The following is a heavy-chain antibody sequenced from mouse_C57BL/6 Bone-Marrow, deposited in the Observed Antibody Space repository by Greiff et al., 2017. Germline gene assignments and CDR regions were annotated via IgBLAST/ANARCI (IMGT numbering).Heavy chain of an antibody. V-gene: IGHV1-52*01. J-gene: IGHJ2*01. CDR3: ARFYDGYYGY. CDR1: GYTFTSYW. Sequence: QVQLQQPGAELVRPGSSVKLSCKASGYTFTSYWMHWVKQRPIQGLEWIGNIDPSDSETHYNQKFKDKATLTVDKSSSTAYMQLSSLTSEDSAVYYCARFYDGYYGYWGQGTTLTVAS. CDR2: IDPSDSET. D-gene: IGHD2-3*01.